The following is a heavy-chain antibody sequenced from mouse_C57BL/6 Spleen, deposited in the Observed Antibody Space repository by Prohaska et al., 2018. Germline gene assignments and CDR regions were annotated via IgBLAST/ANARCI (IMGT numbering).Heavy chain of an antibody. Sequence: EVKLLQSGGGLVQPGRSLKLSCAASGIDFSTYWMSWVRRGAGKGLEWIGEMNPDSSTINYAPSLKDKCIISRDNAKNTLYLQMSKVRSEDTALYYCARETGTPMDYWGQGTSVTVSS. CDR3: ARETGTPMDY. J-gene: IGHJ4*01. V-gene: IGHV4-1*01. CDR2: MNPDSSTI. CDR1: GIDFSTYW. D-gene: IGHD4-1*01.